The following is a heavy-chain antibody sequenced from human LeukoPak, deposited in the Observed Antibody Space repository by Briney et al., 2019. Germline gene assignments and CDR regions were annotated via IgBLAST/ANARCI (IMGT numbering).Heavy chain of an antibody. CDR1: GLSLSTGGVG. D-gene: IGHD3-22*01. J-gene: IGHJ4*02. Sequence: SGPTLVNPTQTLTLTCTLSGLSLSTGGVGVGWIRQPPGKALEWLALIYWNDEKRYSTSLKSRLTITKDTSKNQVVLTMTNMDPVDTATYYCAHRRIELYDSSGGFYFDYWGQGTLVTASS. CDR3: AHRRIELYDSSGGFYFDY. CDR2: IYWNDEK. V-gene: IGHV2-5*01.